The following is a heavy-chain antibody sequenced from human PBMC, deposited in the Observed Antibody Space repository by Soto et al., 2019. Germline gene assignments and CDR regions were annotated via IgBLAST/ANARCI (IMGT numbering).Heavy chain of an antibody. J-gene: IGHJ4*01. CDR2: SSWNSDDR. CDR3: VKKNDCYLDY. V-gene: IGHV3-9*01. Sequence: EVQLVESGGGLVQPGRSLRLSCAASGFIFDDYAMHWVRQVPGKGLEWVSGSSWNSDDRAYADTVKGRITISRDNAKNALYRQINSLRDEDTAFKYCVKKNDCYLDYWGQGTLVTVAS. D-gene: IGHD1-1*01. CDR1: GFIFDDYA.